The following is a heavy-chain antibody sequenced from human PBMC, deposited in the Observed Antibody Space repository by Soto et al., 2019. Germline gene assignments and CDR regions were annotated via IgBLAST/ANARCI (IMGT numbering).Heavy chain of an antibody. J-gene: IGHJ3*02. D-gene: IGHD3-16*01. CDR2: IYYSGST. CDR1: GGSISSSNYY. Sequence: SETLSLTCAVSGGSISSSNYYWGWIRQPPGKGLEWIGSIYYSGSTAYNSSLKSRVTMSVDTSKNQLSLRLSSVTAADTAVYYCASPTLGAFDIWGQGTMVIVSS. CDR3: ASPTLGAFDI. V-gene: IGHV4-39*01.